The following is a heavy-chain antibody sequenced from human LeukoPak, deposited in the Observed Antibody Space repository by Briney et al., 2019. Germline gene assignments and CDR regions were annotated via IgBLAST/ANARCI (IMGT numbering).Heavy chain of an antibody. Sequence: ASVTVSCKASGYTFTSYYMHWVRQAPGQGLEWMGIINPSGGSTSYAQKFQGRVTMTRDTSTGTVYMELSSLRSEDTAVYYCATSESMGGYFDYWGQGTLVTVSS. CDR2: INPSGGST. CDR1: GYTFTSYY. CDR3: ATSESMGGYFDY. D-gene: IGHD2-15*01. V-gene: IGHV1-46*01. J-gene: IGHJ4*02.